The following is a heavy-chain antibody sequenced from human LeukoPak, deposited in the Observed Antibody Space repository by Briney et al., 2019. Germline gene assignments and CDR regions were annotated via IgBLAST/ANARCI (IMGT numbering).Heavy chain of an antibody. CDR1: GFTFSSYT. J-gene: IGHJ4*02. CDR2: ISSSSSAI. Sequence: GGSLRLSCAASGFTFSSYTMNGVRQAPGKGLEWVSSISSSSSAIYYAASVKGRFTISRDNAKNSLYLQMNSLRDEDTAVYYCARGALRYSDYWGQGTLVTVSS. V-gene: IGHV3-48*02. CDR3: ARGALRYSDY. D-gene: IGHD3-9*01.